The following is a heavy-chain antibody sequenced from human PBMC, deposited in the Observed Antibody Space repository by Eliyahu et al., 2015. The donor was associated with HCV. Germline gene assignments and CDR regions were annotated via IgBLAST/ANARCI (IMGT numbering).Heavy chain of an antibody. CDR2: IFSNDEK. J-gene: IGHJ6*02. V-gene: IGHV2-26*01. D-gene: IGHD3-3*01. Sequence: QVTLKESGPVLVKPTETLXLTCXXSGFSLXXARXGXSWARQPPGKALEWLAHIFSNDEKSYSTSLKSRLTISKDTSKSQVVLTMTNMDPVDTATYYCARIPEYYDFWSGYRYYYYGMDVWGQGTTVTVSS. CDR1: GFSLXXARXG. CDR3: ARIPEYYDFWSGYRYYYYGMDV.